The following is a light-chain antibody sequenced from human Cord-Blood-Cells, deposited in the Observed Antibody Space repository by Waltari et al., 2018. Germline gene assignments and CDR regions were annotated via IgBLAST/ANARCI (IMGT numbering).Light chain of an antibody. J-gene: IGKJ4*01. CDR2: AAS. V-gene: IGKV1-39*01. CDR1: QSISSY. CDR3: QQSYSTPLT. Sequence: DIQMTQSPSYLSASVGDRVTITCRASQSISSYLNWYQQKPGKAPKLLIYAASSLQSGGPSRFSGSGSGTAVTRTISSLQPEEFATYYCQQSYSTPLTFGGGTKVEIK.